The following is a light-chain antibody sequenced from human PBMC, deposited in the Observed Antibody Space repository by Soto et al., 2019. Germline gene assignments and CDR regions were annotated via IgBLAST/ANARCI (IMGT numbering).Light chain of an antibody. Sequence: DIQMPQYPSTLSASLGDRFTITCLASQSISSWLAWYQQKPGKAPKLLIYKASSLESGVPSRFSGSGSGTEFTLTISSLQPDDFATYYCLQDYDYPRTFGQGTKVDIK. CDR1: QSISSW. CDR3: LQDYDYPRT. V-gene: IGKV1-5*03. CDR2: KAS. J-gene: IGKJ1*01.